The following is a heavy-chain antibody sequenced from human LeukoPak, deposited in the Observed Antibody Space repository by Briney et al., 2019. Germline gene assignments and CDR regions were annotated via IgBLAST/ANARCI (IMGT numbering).Heavy chain of an antibody. CDR1: GFTVSSNY. CDR3: ARDRSGSYGY. D-gene: IGHD1-26*01. V-gene: IGHV3-66*02. J-gene: IGHJ4*02. CDR2: IYSGGST. Sequence: GGSLRLSCAASGFTVSSNYMSWVRQAPGKGLEWVSVIYSGGSTYYADSVKGRFTISRDNSKNTLYLQMNSLGAEDTAVYYCARDRSGSYGYWGQGTLVTVSS.